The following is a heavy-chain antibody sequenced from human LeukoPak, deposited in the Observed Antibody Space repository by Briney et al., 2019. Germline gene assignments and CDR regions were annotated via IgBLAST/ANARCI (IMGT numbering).Heavy chain of an antibody. CDR1: GFSVSDTH. CDR3: AKDEMTSGGGLAS. Sequence: GGSLRLSCAASGFSVSDTHMSWVRQAPGKGLEWVSAMYTGGTTYYADSVTGRFTISRDKSKNTLYLQMNSLRVEDTAVYYCAKDEMTSGGGLASWGQGTLVTVSS. J-gene: IGHJ4*02. D-gene: IGHD3-10*01. V-gene: IGHV3-53*01. CDR2: MYTGGTT.